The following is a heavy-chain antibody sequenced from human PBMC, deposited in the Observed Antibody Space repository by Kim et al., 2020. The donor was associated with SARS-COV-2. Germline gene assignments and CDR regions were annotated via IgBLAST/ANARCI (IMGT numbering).Heavy chain of an antibody. V-gene: IGHV4-39*01. CDR3: ARLFRSNNFYYGLYV. Sequence: SETLSLTCTVSGASISSGDYYRAWIRQPPGKGLEWIGSINYSGTTYYNPSLKSRVTIFVDRSKNQFSLQLNSVTAADRALYYCARLFRSNNFYYGLYVWG. J-gene: IGHJ6*01. CDR2: INYSGTT. CDR1: GASISSGDYY.